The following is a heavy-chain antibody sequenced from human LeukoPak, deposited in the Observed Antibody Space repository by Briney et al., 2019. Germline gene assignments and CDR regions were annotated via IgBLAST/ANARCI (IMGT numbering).Heavy chain of an antibody. CDR1: GGSFSGYY. D-gene: IGHD3-10*01. J-gene: IGHJ6*02. CDR3: AREEYYYGSGSPNYYYYYGMDV. Sequence: SETLSLTCAVYGGSFSGYYWSWIRQPPGKGLEWIGEINHSGSTNYNPSLKSRVTISVDTSKNQFSLKLSSVTAADTAVYYCAREEYYYGSGSPNYYYYYGMDVWGQGATVTVSS. CDR2: INHSGST. V-gene: IGHV4-34*01.